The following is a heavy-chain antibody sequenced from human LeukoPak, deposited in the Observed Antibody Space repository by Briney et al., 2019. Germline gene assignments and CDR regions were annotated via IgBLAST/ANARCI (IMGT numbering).Heavy chain of an antibody. CDR3: ARDEVVTYDILTGFYYYYYMDV. Sequence: ASVKVSCKASGYTFTSYGISWVRQAPGQGLEWMGWISAYNGNTSYAQKLQGRVTMTTDTSTSTAYMELRSLRSDDTAVYYCARDEVVTYDILTGFYYYYYMDVWGKGTTVTVSS. V-gene: IGHV1-18*01. D-gene: IGHD3-9*01. CDR2: ISAYNGNT. CDR1: GYTFTSYG. J-gene: IGHJ6*03.